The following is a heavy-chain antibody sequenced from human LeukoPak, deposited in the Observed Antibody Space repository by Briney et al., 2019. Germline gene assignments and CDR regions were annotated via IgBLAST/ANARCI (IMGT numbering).Heavy chain of an antibody. D-gene: IGHD3-10*01. CDR1: GYTFTSYG. CDR3: ARQRFGELDDYYYGMDA. V-gene: IGHV1-18*01. J-gene: IGHJ6*02. CDR2: ISAYNGNT. Sequence: GASVKVSCKASGYTFTSYGISWVRQALGQGLEWMGWISAYNGNTNYAQKLQGRVTMTTDTSTSTAYMELRSLRSDDTAVYYCARQRFGELDDYYYGMDAWGQGTTVTVSS.